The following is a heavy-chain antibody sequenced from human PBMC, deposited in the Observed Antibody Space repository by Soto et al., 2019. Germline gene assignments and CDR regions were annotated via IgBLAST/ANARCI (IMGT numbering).Heavy chain of an antibody. V-gene: IGHV1-18*01. CDR2: ISAYNGNT. CDR1: GYTFTSYG. J-gene: IGHJ4*02. D-gene: IGHD2-21*02. Sequence: GASVKVSCKASGYTFTSYGISWVRQAPGQGLEWMGWISAYNGNTNYAQKLQGRVTMTTDTSTSTAYMELRSLRSDDTAVYYCARVLAYCGGDCYFSYWGQGTLVTVSS. CDR3: ARVLAYCGGDCYFSY.